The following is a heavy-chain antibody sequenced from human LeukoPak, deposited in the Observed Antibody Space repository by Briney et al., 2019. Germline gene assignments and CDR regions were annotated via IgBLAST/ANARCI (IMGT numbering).Heavy chain of an antibody. D-gene: IGHD5-18*01. Sequence: PGGSLRLSCAASGFTLSSYAMHWVRQAPGKGLEWVAVISYDGSNKYYADSVKGRFTISRDNSKNTLYLQMNSLRAEDTAVYYCARERVLGIGYSYALDYWGQGTLVTVSS. CDR2: ISYDGSNK. CDR1: GFTLSSYA. V-gene: IGHV3-30*04. J-gene: IGHJ4*02. CDR3: ARERVLGIGYSYALDY.